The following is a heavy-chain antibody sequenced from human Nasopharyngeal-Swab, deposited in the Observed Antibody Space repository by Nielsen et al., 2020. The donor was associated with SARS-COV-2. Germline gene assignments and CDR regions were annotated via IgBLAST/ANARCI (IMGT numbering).Heavy chain of an antibody. Sequence: ASVKVSCKASGYTFTSYAMHWVRQAPGQRLEWMGWINAGNGNTKYSQKFQGRVTITRDTSASTAYMELSSLRSEDTAVYYCARAGLSSWHFDYWGQGTLVTVSS. CDR3: ARAGLSSWHFDY. V-gene: IGHV1-3*01. D-gene: IGHD6-13*01. J-gene: IGHJ4*02. CDR2: INAGNGNT. CDR1: GYTFTSYA.